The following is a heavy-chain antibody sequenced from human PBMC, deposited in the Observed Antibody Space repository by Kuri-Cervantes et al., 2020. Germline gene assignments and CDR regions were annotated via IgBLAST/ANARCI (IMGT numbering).Heavy chain of an antibody. CDR1: SFTLSSYE. CDR2: MYISGSTV. CDR3: ARSHHDFWRFDP. V-gene: IGHV3-48*03. D-gene: IGHD3-3*01. J-gene: IGHJ5*02. Sequence: GESLKISCAASSFTLSSYEMSWVRQAPGKGLEWISYMYISGSTVFYADSVMGRFTVSRDDAKNSLYLQMNSLRAEDTAVYYCARSHHDFWRFDPWGQGTLVTVSS.